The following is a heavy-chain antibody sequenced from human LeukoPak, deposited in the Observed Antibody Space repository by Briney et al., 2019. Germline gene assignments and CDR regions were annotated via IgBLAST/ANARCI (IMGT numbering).Heavy chain of an antibody. J-gene: IGHJ4*02. CDR3: AMPGASPIVGATALDY. CDR1: GFTFSSYA. CDR2: ISYDGSNK. Sequence: GGSLRLSCAASGFTFSSYAMHWVRQAPGKGLEWVAVISYDGSNKYYADSVKGRFTISRDNSKNTLCLQMNSLRAEDTAVYYCAMPGASPIVGATALDYWGQGTLVTVSS. D-gene: IGHD1-26*01. V-gene: IGHV3-30-3*01.